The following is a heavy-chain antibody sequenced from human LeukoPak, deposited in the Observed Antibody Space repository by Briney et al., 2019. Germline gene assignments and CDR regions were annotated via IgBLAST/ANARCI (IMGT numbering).Heavy chain of an antibody. CDR3: ARDVVGGGYSGTFDY. CDR2: ISYDGSNK. D-gene: IGHD5-12*01. J-gene: IGHJ4*02. Sequence: GGSLRLSCAASGFTFSSYAMHWVRQAPGKGLEWVAVISYDGSNKYYADSVKGRFTISRDNSKSTLYLQMNSLRAEDTAVYYCARDVVGGGYSGTFDYWGQGTLVTVSS. CDR1: GFTFSSYA. V-gene: IGHV3-30*04.